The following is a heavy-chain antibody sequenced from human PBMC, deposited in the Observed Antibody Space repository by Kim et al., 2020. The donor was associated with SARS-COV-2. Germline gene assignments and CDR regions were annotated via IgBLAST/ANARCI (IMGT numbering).Heavy chain of an antibody. D-gene: IGHD3-10*01. Sequence: ASVKVSCKASGYTFTSYGISWVRQAPGQGLEWMGWISAYNGNTNYAQKLQGRVTMTTDTSTSTAYMELRSLRSDDTAVYYCARDKAQGFTMVRGDNWFDPWGQGTLVTVSS. V-gene: IGHV1-18*01. CDR3: ARDKAQGFTMVRGDNWFDP. CDR1: GYTFTSYG. J-gene: IGHJ5*02. CDR2: ISAYNGNT.